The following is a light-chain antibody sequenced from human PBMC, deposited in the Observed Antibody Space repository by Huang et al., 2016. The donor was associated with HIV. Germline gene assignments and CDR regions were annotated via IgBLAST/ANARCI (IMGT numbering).Light chain of an antibody. Sequence: DIVMTQSPLSLPVTPGEPASISCRSSPSLLHSNGYNYLDWYLQKPGLSPQLLIYLGSIRASGVPDRFSGSGSGTDFILKISRVEAEDVGIYYCMQALQTPRTFGQGTKLEIK. CDR3: MQALQTPRT. CDR1: PSLLHSNGYNY. J-gene: IGKJ2*01. CDR2: LGS. V-gene: IGKV2-28*01.